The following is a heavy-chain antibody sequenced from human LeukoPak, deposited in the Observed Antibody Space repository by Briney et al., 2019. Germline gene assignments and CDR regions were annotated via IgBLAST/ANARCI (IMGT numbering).Heavy chain of an antibody. CDR3: ARDVGDIVTIPAAVSVP. CDR2: ISAYNGNT. J-gene: IGHJ5*02. Sequence: ASVKVSCKASGYTFSSYGISWVRQAPGQGLEWMGWISAYNGNTNYAQMVQGRVTMTTDTSTSTAYMEVRSLRSDDTAMYYCARDVGDIVTIPAAVSVPWGQGTLVTVSS. V-gene: IGHV1-18*01. D-gene: IGHD2-2*01. CDR1: GYTFSSYG.